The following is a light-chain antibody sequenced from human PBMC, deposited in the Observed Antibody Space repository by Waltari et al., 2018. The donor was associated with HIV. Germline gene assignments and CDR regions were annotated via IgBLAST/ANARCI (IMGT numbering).Light chain of an antibody. CDR3: QQYNNWWT. CDR1: QSVSTN. CDR2: DAS. V-gene: IGKV3-15*01. J-gene: IGKJ1*01. Sequence: IVMTQSPATLSVSPGERATLSCRASQSVSTNLAWYQQKPGQSLRLLIYDASTRATGIPASFSGSVSGTEFSLTISSLQSEDFAVYYCQQYNNWWTFGQGTKVEIK.